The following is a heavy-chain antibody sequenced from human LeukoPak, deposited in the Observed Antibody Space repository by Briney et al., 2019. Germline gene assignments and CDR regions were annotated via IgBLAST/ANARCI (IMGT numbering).Heavy chain of an antibody. CDR3: AGLWRGSPFYYYYYMDV. CDR2: IYYSGRT. D-gene: IGHD1-26*01. V-gene: IGHV4-39*01. Sequence: WETLSLTCTVSGGSISSSSYDWGWIRQRPGKGLERIGSIYYSGRTYYNPYLKSRVTISVDTSMSQFSLKLSSVTAADTAVYYCAGLWRGSPFYYYYYMDVWGKGTTVTVSS. CDR1: GGSISSSSYD. J-gene: IGHJ6*03.